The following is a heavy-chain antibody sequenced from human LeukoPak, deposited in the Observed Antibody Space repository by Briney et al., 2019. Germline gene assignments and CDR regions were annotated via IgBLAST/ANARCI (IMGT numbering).Heavy chain of an antibody. D-gene: IGHD2-2*01. J-gene: IGHJ5*02. CDR2: ISGSGGST. CDR1: GFTFSSYA. V-gene: IGHV3-23*01. CDR3: AKESPRRPDLGYCSSTSCHGEPP. Sequence: GGSLRLSCAASGFTFSSYAMSWVRQAPGKGLEWVSAISGSGGSTYYADSVKGRFTISRDNSKNTLYLQMNSLRAEDTAVYYCAKESPRRPDLGYCSSTSCHGEPPWGQGTLVTVSS.